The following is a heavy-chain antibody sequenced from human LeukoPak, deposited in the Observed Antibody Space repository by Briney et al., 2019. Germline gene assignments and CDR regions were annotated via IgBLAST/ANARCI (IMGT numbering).Heavy chain of an antibody. V-gene: IGHV3-23*01. J-gene: IGHJ4*02. Sequence: GGSLRLSCAASGFTFSSYAMSWVRQAPGKGLEWVSAISGSGGSTYYADSVKGRFTISRDNSKNTLYLQMNNLRAEDTAVYYCAKVLDYDILTGLAWGQGTLVTVSS. D-gene: IGHD3-9*01. CDR3: AKVLDYDILTGLA. CDR2: ISGSGGST. CDR1: GFTFSSYA.